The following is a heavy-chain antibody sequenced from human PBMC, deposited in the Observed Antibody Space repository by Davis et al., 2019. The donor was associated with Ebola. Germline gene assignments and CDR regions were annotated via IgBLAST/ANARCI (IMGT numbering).Heavy chain of an antibody. D-gene: IGHD2-2*01. J-gene: IGHJ6*02. CDR1: GYTLTELS. Sequence: ASVKVSCKVSGYTLTELSMHWVRQAPGKGLEWMGGFDPEDGETIYAQKFQGRVTMTEDTSTDTAYMELSSLRSEDTAVYYCATCGRYQLPNGMDVWGQGTTVTVSS. CDR3: ATCGRYQLPNGMDV. CDR2: FDPEDGET. V-gene: IGHV1-24*01.